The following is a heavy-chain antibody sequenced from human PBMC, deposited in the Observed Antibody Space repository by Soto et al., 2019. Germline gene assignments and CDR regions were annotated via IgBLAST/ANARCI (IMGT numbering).Heavy chain of an antibody. D-gene: IGHD3-10*01. J-gene: IGHJ6*02. V-gene: IGHV3-30-3*01. CDR2: ISFDGSTE. Sequence: QVQLVESGGGVVQPGRSLRLSCAASGFTFISYAMHWVRQAPGKGLEWVAVISFDGSTEYYADSVKGRFTISRDNSKNTVYLQMNRLRSEDTAVYYCARSRHGSGSYTHFYYGLDVLGQGTTVTVSS. CDR1: GFTFISYA. CDR3: ARSRHGSGSYTHFYYGLDV.